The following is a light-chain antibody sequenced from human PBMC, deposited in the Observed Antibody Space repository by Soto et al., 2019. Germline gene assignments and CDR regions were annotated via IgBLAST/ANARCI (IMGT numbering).Light chain of an antibody. CDR1: SSDVGSYNL. J-gene: IGLJ1*01. CDR2: EGS. V-gene: IGLV2-23*01. CDR3: CSYAGSSTYV. Sequence: QSVLAQPASVSGSPGQSITLSCTGTSSDVGSYNLVSWYQQHPGKAPKLMIYEGSKRPSGASNRFSGSKSGNTASLTISGLQAEDEADYYCCSYAGSSTYVFGTGTKVTVL.